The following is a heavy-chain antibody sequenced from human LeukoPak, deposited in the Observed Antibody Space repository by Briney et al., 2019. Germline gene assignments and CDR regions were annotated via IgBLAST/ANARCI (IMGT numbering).Heavy chain of an antibody. V-gene: IGHV1-69*04. CDR1: GGAFSSYA. CDR2: IIPILGIA. J-gene: IGHJ4*02. CDR3: ATTVTTPLDY. D-gene: IGHD4-17*01. Sequence: GASVKVSCKASGGAFSSYAISWVRQAPGQGLEWMGRIIPILGIANYTQKFQGRVTITADKSTSTAYMELSSLRSEDTAVYYCATTVTTPLDYWGQGTLVTVSS.